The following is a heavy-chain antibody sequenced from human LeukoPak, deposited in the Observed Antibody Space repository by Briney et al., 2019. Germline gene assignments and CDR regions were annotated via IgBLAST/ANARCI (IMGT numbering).Heavy chain of an antibody. CDR2: IIPIFGTA. Sequence: SVKVSCKASGGTFSSYAISWVRQAPGQGLEWMGGIIPIFGTANYAQKFQGRVTITTDESTSTAYMELSSLRSEDTAVYYCATAPNQVGGTTGFDYWGQGTLVPVSS. J-gene: IGHJ4*02. CDR1: GGTFSSYA. V-gene: IGHV1-69*05. D-gene: IGHD1-26*01. CDR3: ATAPNQVGGTTGFDY.